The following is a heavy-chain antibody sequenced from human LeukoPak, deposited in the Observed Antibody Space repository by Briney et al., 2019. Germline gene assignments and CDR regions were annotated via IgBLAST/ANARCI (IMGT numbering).Heavy chain of an antibody. D-gene: IGHD5-18*01. CDR1: GFTFSTYS. CDR3: ARDIDPGYSYGYWDY. CDR2: ISSSSSPI. J-gene: IGHJ4*02. V-gene: IGHV3-48*01. Sequence: PGGSLRLSCAASGFTFSTYSMNWVRQAPGKGLEWVSYISSSSSPIYYADSVKGRFTISRDSSKNTLYLQMNSLRAEDTALYYCARDIDPGYSYGYWDYWGQGSLVTVSS.